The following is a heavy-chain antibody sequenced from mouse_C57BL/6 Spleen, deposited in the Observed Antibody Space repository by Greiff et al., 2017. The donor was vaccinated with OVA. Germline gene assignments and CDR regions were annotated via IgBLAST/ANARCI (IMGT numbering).Heavy chain of an antibody. D-gene: IGHD2-3*01. J-gene: IGHJ3*01. V-gene: IGHV5-9*01. Sequence: EVQLVESGGGLVKPGGSLKLSCAASRFTFSSYTLSLVRQTPEKRLAWVATISGGGGNTYSPDSVKGRFTSSRENAKNTLYLQMSSMRSEDTALYYCARQGDGYYSYWGQGTLVTVSA. CDR2: ISGGGGNT. CDR3: ARQGDGYYSY. CDR1: RFTFSSYT.